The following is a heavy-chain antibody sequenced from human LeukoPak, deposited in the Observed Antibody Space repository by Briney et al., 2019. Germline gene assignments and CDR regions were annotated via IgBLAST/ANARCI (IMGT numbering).Heavy chain of an antibody. Sequence: PGGCLRLSCAASGFTFRNYAIHWVRQAPGKGLEYVSPISDNGGGTYYANSVKGRFTISRDNSKNTLFLQMGSLRPEDMAVYYCARDNYGTYDYWGQGTLVTVSS. CDR2: ISDNGGGT. CDR1: GFTFRNYA. V-gene: IGHV3-64*01. D-gene: IGHD3-10*01. CDR3: ARDNYGTYDY. J-gene: IGHJ4*02.